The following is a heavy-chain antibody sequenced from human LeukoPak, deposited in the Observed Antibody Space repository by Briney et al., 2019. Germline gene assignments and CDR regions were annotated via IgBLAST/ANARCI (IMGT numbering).Heavy chain of an antibody. CDR1: GFTFSSYG. Sequence: GGSLRLSCAASGFTFSSYGMHWVRQAPGKGLEWVAVISYDGSNKYYADSVKGRFTISRDNSKNTLYLQMNSLRAEDTAVYYCAKDWGDNRYNWNDDSLSDYWGQGTLVTVSS. CDR3: AKDWGDNRYNWNDDSLSDY. J-gene: IGHJ4*02. CDR2: ISYDGSNK. D-gene: IGHD1-20*01. V-gene: IGHV3-30*18.